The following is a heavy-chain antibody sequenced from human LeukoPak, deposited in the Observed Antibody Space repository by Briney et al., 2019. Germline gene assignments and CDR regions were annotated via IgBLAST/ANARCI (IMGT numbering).Heavy chain of an antibody. CDR1: GFSLSTSG. CDR3: AKDRWEGYGSGSSLDY. J-gene: IGHJ4*02. Sequence: GGSLTLSCAASGFSLSTSGLHWVRQAPGKGLECVAFISHDGSIKNNADSVKSRFAISRDTSKTTLYLQMNGLRAEDTAVYYCAKDRWEGYGSGSSLDYWGQGTLVTVCS. V-gene: IGHV3-30*18. D-gene: IGHD3-10*01. CDR2: ISHDGSIK.